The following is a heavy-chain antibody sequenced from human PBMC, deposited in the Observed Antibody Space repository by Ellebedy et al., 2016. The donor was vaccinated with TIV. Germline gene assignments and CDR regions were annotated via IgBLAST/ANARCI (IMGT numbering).Heavy chain of an antibody. V-gene: IGHV3-33*01. CDR3: ARDGTDNAWYFGL. CDR1: GFTLRKFG. Sequence: PGGSLRLSCEASGFTLRKFGMHWVRQAPGKGLEWVAVIWSDGSNKYYGDSVKGRFTISRDNSKNTLYLQMNSLKVEDTAIYYCARDGTDNAWYFGLWGQGTLVTVSS. D-gene: IGHD2-2*01. CDR2: IWSDGSNK. J-gene: IGHJ4*02.